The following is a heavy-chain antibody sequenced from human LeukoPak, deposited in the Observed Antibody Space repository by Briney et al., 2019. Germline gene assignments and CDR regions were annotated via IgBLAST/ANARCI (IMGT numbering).Heavy chain of an antibody. CDR3: ARDRGYSSFDY. Sequence: GGSLRLSCGASGFTFRTSWMNWVRHAPGKGLERVASINPDGSEKYSVDSAKGRFTISRDNAKNSLYLQMNSLRAEDTAVYYCARDRGYSSFDYWGQGTLVTVSS. V-gene: IGHV3-7*01. J-gene: IGHJ4*02. CDR1: GFTFRTSW. CDR2: INPDGSEK. D-gene: IGHD6-19*01.